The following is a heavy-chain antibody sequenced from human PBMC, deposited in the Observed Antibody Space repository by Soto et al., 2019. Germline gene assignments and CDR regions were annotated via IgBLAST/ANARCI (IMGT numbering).Heavy chain of an antibody. CDR2: IYYSGRT. CDR3: ARYDILTGYLDY. Sequence: QVQLQESGPGLVKPSQTLSLTCTVSGGSISSGGYYWSWLRQHPGKGLEWIGHIYYSGRTYYNPSLKSLVTISVDTSNNQFSLKMSSVTAADTAVYYCARYDILTGYLDYWGQGTLVTVSS. V-gene: IGHV4-31*01. CDR1: GGSISSGGYY. J-gene: IGHJ4*02. D-gene: IGHD3-9*01.